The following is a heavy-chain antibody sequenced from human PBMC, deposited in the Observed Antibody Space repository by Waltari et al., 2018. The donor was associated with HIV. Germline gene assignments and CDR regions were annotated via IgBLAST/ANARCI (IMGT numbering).Heavy chain of an antibody. J-gene: IGHJ4*02. CDR2: IYHSGRT. D-gene: IGHD1-26*01. V-gene: IGHV4-38-2*01. CDR3: ARVYGYSGSYPGAPDDY. CDR1: GYSISSGYY. Sequence: QVQLQESGPGLVKPSETLSLTCAVSGYSISSGYYWGWIRQPPGKGLEWIGSIYHSGRTDYNPSLKSRVTISVDTSKNQFSLKLSSVTAADTAVYYCARVYGYSGSYPGAPDDYWGQGTLVTVSS.